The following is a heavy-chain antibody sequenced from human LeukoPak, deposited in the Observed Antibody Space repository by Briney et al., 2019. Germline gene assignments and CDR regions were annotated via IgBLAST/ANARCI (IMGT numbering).Heavy chain of an antibody. CDR2: IRYDGSNK. CDR3: AKEEYSYGYGYWYFDL. V-gene: IGHV3-30*02. D-gene: IGHD5-18*01. J-gene: IGHJ2*01. CDR1: GFTFSSYG. Sequence: GGSLRLSCAASGFTFSSYGMHWVRRAPGKGLEWVAFIRYDGSNKYYADSVKGRFTISRDNSKNTLYLQMNSLRAEDTAVYYCAKEEYSYGYGYWYFDLWGRGTLVTVSS.